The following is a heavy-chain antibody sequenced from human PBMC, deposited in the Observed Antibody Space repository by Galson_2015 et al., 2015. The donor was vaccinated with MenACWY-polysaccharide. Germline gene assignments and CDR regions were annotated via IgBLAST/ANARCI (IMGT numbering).Heavy chain of an antibody. V-gene: IGHV7-4-1*02. J-gene: IGHJ6*02. CDR3: ARDLYYYDSSGVGYYGMDV. D-gene: IGHD3-22*01. Sequence: SVKVSCKASGYTFTSYAMNWVRQAPGQGLGWMGWINTNTGNPTYAQGFTGRFVSSLDTSVSTAYLQISSLKAEDTAVYYCARDLYYYDSSGVGYYGMDVWGQGTTVTVSS. CDR2: INTNTGNP. CDR1: GYTFTSYA.